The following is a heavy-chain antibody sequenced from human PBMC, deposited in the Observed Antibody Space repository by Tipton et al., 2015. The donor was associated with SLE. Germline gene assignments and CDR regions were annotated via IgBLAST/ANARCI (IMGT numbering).Heavy chain of an antibody. V-gene: IGHV3-7*01. Sequence: SLRLSCAASGFTFSSYWMSWVRQAPGKGLEWVAHIKQEGSEKYYVDSVKGRFTISRDNAKNSLYLQMNSLRAEDTAVYYCARVPALLWFGELDYWGQGTLVTVSS. CDR1: GFTFSSYW. CDR2: IKQEGSEK. CDR3: ARVPALLWFGELDY. J-gene: IGHJ4*02. D-gene: IGHD3-10*01.